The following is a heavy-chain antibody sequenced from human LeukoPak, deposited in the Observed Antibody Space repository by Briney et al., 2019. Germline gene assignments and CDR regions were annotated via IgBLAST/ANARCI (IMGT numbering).Heavy chain of an antibody. D-gene: IGHD1-26*01. CDR1: GYTFTGYY. Sequence: GASVKVSCKASGYTFTGYYMHWVRQAPGQGLEWMGWINPNSGGTNYAQKFQGRVTMTRDTSISTAYMELSRLRSDDTAVYYCASLLGGSYWLGAFDIWGQGTMVTVSS. CDR2: INPNSGGT. J-gene: IGHJ3*02. V-gene: IGHV1-2*02. CDR3: ASLLGGSYWLGAFDI.